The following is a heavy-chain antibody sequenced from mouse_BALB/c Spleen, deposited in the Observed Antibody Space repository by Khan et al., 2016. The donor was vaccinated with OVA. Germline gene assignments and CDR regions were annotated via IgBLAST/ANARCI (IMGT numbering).Heavy chain of an antibody. CDR2: IHYSGST. J-gene: IGHJ1*01. CDR3: ARSGTTVVAYWYFDV. CDR1: GYSITGGYS. D-gene: IGHD1-1*01. Sequence: EVQLVESGPDLVKPSQSLSLTCTVTGYSITGGYSWHWIRQFPGNKLEWMGYIHYSGSTNYTPSLKSRISITRDTSKNHFFLQLNSVTTEDTATYYCARSGTTVVAYWYFDVWGAGTTVTVSS. V-gene: IGHV3-1*02.